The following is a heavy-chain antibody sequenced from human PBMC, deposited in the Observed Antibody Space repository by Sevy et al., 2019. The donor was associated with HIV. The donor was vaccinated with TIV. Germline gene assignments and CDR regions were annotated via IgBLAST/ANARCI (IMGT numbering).Heavy chain of an antibody. CDR2: IIAMFGTS. J-gene: IGHJ4*02. CDR1: GGTFSSYA. V-gene: IGHV1-69*13. Sequence: ASVKVSCKASGGTFSSYAFHWVRQAPGQGLEWMGGIIAMFGTSDHAQNLQGRVTITADPSTSTVYMELSSLRSEDTAIYYCARGITLIVGGGYYFDYWGQGTLVTVSS. CDR3: ARGITLIVGGGYYFDY. D-gene: IGHD3-22*01.